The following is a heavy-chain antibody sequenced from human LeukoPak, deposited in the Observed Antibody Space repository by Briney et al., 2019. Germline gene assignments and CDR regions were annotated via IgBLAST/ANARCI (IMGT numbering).Heavy chain of an antibody. V-gene: IGHV4-59*12. J-gene: IGHJ4*02. CDR1: GDSITSYF. Sequence: SETLSLTCTVSGDSITSYFWSWIRQPPGKGLEWVGYIFYSGITNYDPSLKSRVTISVDTSKNQFSLKLSSVTAADTAVYYCARAHRGGWYFDYWGQGTLVTVSS. CDR2: IFYSGIT. CDR3: ARAHRGGWYFDY. D-gene: IGHD6-19*01.